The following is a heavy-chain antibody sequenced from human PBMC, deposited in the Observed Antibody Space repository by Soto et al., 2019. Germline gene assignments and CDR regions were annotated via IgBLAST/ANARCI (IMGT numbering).Heavy chain of an antibody. V-gene: IGHV1-18*04. CDR2: ISGYDGKT. CDR3: ARDFRYTRSPHSWFDP. Sequence: ASVKVSCKASGFNFISYGMNWVRQAPVQGLEWMGWISGYDGKTVYAHSVQDRVTMTTDATTGTAYMELRGLRSADTAIYYCARDFRYTRSPHSWFDPWG. CDR1: GFNFISYG. D-gene: IGHD1-20*01. J-gene: IGHJ5*02.